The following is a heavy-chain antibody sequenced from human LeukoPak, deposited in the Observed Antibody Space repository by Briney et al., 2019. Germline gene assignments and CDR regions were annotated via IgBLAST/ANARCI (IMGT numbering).Heavy chain of an antibody. V-gene: IGHV3-21*01. CDR1: GFTFSSYS. CDR3: ARSMGSYYYYGMDV. CDR2: ISSSSSYI. Sequence: GGSLRLSCAASGFTFSSYSMNWVRQAPGKGLEWVSSISSSSSYIYYADSVKGRFTISRDNAKNSQYLQMNSLRAEDTAVYYCARSMGSYYYYGMDVWGQGTTVTVSS. D-gene: IGHD2/OR15-2a*01. J-gene: IGHJ6*02.